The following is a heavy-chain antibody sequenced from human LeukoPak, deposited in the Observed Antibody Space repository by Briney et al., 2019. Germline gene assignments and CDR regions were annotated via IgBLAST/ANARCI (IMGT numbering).Heavy chain of an antibody. CDR2: ISASGGNS. V-gene: IGHV3-23*01. D-gene: IGHD6-19*01. CDR3: AKEMALGIAVAGFSDF. Sequence: GGSLRDSCVASGFTFSNYAINWVRPAPGKGLEWMSAISASGGNSYYADSVRDRLTISRDNSKNMMYLKMSSLRAEDTAVYYCAKEMALGIAVAGFSDFWGQGTLVTVSS. CDR1: GFTFSNYA. J-gene: IGHJ4*02.